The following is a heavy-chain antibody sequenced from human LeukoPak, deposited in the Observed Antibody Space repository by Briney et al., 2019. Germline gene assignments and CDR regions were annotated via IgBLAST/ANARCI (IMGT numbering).Heavy chain of an antibody. Sequence: ASVKVSCKASGYTFTGYYMHWVRQAPGQGLEWMGWINPNSGGTNYAQKFQGRVTMTRDTSISTAYMELSRLRSDDTAVYYCARDLTMIVVDDAFDIWGQGTMVTVSS. J-gene: IGHJ3*02. D-gene: IGHD3-22*01. V-gene: IGHV1-2*02. CDR2: INPNSGGT. CDR1: GYTFTGYY. CDR3: ARDLTMIVVDDAFDI.